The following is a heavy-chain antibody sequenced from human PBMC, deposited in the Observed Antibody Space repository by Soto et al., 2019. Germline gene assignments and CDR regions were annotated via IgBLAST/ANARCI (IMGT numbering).Heavy chain of an antibody. CDR3: ARDRGRIAAAQILGY. D-gene: IGHD6-13*01. Sequence: ASVKVSCKASGYTFTSYAMHWVRQAPGQRLEWMGWINAGNGNTKYSQKFQGRVTITRDTSASTAYMELSSLRSEDTAVYYCARDRGRIAAAQILGYWGQGPLVTVSS. V-gene: IGHV1-3*01. CDR1: GYTFTSYA. CDR2: INAGNGNT. J-gene: IGHJ4*02.